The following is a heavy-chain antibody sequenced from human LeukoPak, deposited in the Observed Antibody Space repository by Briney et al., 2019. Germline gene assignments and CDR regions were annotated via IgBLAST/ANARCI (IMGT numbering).Heavy chain of an antibody. CDR1: GFTFSSYA. V-gene: IGHV3-23*01. D-gene: IGHD1-26*01. CDR2: ISGSGGST. CDR3: AKGDGRFRYLDY. Sequence: SGGSLRLSCAASGFTFSSYAMNWVRQAPGKGLEWVSAISGSGGSTYYADPVKGRFTISRDNSRNTLYLEMNSLRAEDTAVYYCAKGDGRFRYLDYWGQGTLVTVSS. J-gene: IGHJ4*02.